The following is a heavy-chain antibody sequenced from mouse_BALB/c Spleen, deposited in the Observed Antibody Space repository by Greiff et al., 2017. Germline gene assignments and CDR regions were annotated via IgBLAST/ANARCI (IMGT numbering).Heavy chain of an antibody. CDR2: IDTSDSYT. J-gene: IGHJ2*01. D-gene: IGHD2-1*01. Sequence: QVQLQQPGAELVMPGASVKISCKASGYTFTDYWMHWVKQRPGQGLEWIGAIDTSDSYTSYNQKFKGKATLTVDESSSTAYMQLSSLTSEDSAVYYCARWERNPYSFDYWGQGTTLTVSS. CDR1: GYTFTDYW. V-gene: IGHV1-69*01. CDR3: ARWERNPYSFDY.